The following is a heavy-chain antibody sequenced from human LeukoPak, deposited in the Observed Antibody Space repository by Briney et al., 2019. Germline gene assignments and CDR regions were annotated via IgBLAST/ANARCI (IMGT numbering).Heavy chain of an antibody. CDR2: IIPIFGTA. V-gene: IGHV1-69*05. CDR1: GGTFSSYA. J-gene: IGHJ4*02. Sequence: ASVKVSCKASGGTFSSYAISWVRQAPGQGLEWMGGIIPIFGTANYAQKFQGRVTITTDESTSTAYMELSSLRSEDTAVYYCARGLSYYDSSGYLDYWGQGTLSPSPQ. D-gene: IGHD3-22*01. CDR3: ARGLSYYDSSGYLDY.